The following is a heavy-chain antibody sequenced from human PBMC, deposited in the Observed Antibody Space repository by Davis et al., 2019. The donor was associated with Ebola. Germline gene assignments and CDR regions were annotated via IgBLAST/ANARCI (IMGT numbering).Heavy chain of an antibody. Sequence: GESLKISCKGSGYSFTSYWISWVRQMPGKGLEWMGRIDPSDSYTNYSPSFQGHVTISADKPISTAYLQWSSLKASDTAMYYCASRPTQRWLQSYYAFDIWGQGTMVTVSS. CDR2: IDPSDSYT. CDR1: GYSFTSYW. J-gene: IGHJ3*02. D-gene: IGHD5-24*01. V-gene: IGHV5-10-1*01. CDR3: ASRPTQRWLQSYYAFDI.